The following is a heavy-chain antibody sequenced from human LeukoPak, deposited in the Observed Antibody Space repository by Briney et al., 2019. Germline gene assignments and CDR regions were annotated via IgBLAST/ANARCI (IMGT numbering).Heavy chain of an antibody. CDR2: IYTSGST. J-gene: IGHJ5*02. Sequence: SETLSLTCTVSGGSISSYYWSWIRQPAGKGLEWIGRIYTSGSTNYNPSLKSRVTMSVDTSKNQFSLKLSSVTAADTAVYYCASIRYSSSSCWFDPWGQGTLVTVSS. D-gene: IGHD6-6*01. CDR1: GGSISSYY. CDR3: ASIRYSSSSCWFDP. V-gene: IGHV4-4*07.